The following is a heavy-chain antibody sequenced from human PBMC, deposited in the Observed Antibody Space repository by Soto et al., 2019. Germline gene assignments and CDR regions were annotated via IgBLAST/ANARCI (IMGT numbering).Heavy chain of an antibody. J-gene: IGHJ5*02. CDR3: AREGYSSGWGNWFDP. CDR2: ISSSSSYI. D-gene: IGHD6-19*01. Sequence: EVQLVESGGGLVKPGGSLRLSCAASGFTFSSYSMNWVRQAPGKGLEWVSSISSSSSYIYYADSVKGRFTISRDNAKNSLYLQMNSLRAEDTAVYYRAREGYSSGWGNWFDPWGQGTLVTVSS. CDR1: GFTFSSYS. V-gene: IGHV3-21*01.